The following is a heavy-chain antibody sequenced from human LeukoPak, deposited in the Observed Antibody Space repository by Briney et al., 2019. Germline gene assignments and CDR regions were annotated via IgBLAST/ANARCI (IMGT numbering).Heavy chain of an antibody. D-gene: IGHD3-3*01. Sequence: GASVKVSCKASGGTFTSYGISWVRQAPGQGLEWMGWISAYNGNTNYAQKLQGRVTITADKSTSTAYMELSSLRSEDTAVYYCARDRGEETIFGVDFGDYYYMDVWGKGTTVTVSS. CDR2: ISAYNGNT. CDR3: ARDRGEETIFGVDFGDYYYMDV. CDR1: GGTFTSYG. V-gene: IGHV1-18*01. J-gene: IGHJ6*03.